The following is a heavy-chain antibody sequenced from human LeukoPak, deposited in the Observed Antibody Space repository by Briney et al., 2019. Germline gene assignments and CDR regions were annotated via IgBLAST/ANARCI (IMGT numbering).Heavy chain of an antibody. D-gene: IGHD3-3*01. CDR1: GFTFNTHG. CDR2: IWFDGSVT. J-gene: IGHJ4*02. V-gene: IGHV3-33*06. Sequence: GGSLRLSCAASGFTFNTHGMHWVRQAPGKGPEWVAAIWFDGSVTHYSDAVKGRFTISRDNSLDTLYLQMNSLRVEDTAMYYCVKDTAIQFLEPAFWGQGTLFTVSS. CDR3: VKDTAIQFLEPAF.